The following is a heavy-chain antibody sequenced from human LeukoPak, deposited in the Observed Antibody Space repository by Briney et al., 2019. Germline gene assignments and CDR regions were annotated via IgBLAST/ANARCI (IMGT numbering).Heavy chain of an antibody. Sequence: ASVKVSCKASGGTFSSYAISWVRQAPGQGLEWMGGIIPIFGTANYAQKFQGRVTITADESTSTAYMELSSLRSEDTAVYYCARGATMVRGVKYYFDYWGQGTLVTVSS. CDR3: ARGATMVRGVKYYFDY. J-gene: IGHJ4*02. V-gene: IGHV1-69*13. CDR2: IIPIFGTA. D-gene: IGHD3-10*01. CDR1: GGTFSSYA.